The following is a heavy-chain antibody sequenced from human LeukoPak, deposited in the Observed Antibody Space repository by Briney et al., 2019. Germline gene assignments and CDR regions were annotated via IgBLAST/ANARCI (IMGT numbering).Heavy chain of an antibody. CDR3: ARSSRLGELSSSPFDY. V-gene: IGHV4-38-2*02. CDR2: IYHSGST. D-gene: IGHD3-16*02. J-gene: IGHJ4*02. Sequence: PSETLPLTCTVSGYSISSGYYWGWIRQPPGKGLEWIGSIYHSGSTYYNPSLKSRVTISVDTSKNQFSLKLSSVTAADTAVYYCARSSRLGELSSSPFDYWGQGTLVTVSS. CDR1: GYSISSGYY.